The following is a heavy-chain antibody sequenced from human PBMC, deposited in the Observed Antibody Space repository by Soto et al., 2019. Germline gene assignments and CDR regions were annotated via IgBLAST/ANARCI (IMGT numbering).Heavy chain of an antibody. Sequence: QVQLVQSGAEVKKPGASVKVSCKASGYTFTSYCFSWVRQAPGQGLEWMGWINADNGDTNYAQNLQGRVTMTTDTSTHTAYMELRSLRSDDTAVYYCARMGDVPYYYYGMDVWGQGTTVTVSS. J-gene: IGHJ6*02. CDR3: ARMGDVPYYYYGMDV. CDR1: GYTFTSYC. D-gene: IGHD3-16*01. V-gene: IGHV1-18*01. CDR2: INADNGDT.